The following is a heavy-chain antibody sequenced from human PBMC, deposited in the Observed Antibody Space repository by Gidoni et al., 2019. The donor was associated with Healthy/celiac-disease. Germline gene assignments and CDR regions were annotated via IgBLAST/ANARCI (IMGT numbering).Heavy chain of an antibody. Sequence: QVTLRESGPALVKPTQTLTLTCTFSGFSLSTSGMCVSWIRQPPGKALEWLARIDWDDDKYYSTSLKTRLTISKDTSKNQVVLTMTNMDPVDTATYYCARIRYYYDSSGSTALDYWGQGTLVTVSS. CDR1: GFSLSTSGMC. V-gene: IGHV2-70*15. CDR2: IDWDDDK. J-gene: IGHJ4*02. CDR3: ARIRYYYDSSGSTALDY. D-gene: IGHD3-22*01.